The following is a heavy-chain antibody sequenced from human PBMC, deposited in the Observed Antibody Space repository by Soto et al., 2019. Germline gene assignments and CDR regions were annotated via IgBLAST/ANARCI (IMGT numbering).Heavy chain of an antibody. CDR2: IYYSGST. J-gene: IGHJ4*01. CDR1: GGSMSSSIYY. D-gene: IGHD3-22*01. Sequence: ETLPLTCAVSGGSMSSSIYYWGWIRQHPGKGLEWIGSIYYSGSTYYNPSLKSRVTISVDTSKNQFSLKLSSVTAADTAVYYCARHGEYYYDSSGPSTYYVDDGGHGTLVNVSS. CDR3: ARHGEYYYDSSGPSTYYVDD. V-gene: IGHV4-39*01.